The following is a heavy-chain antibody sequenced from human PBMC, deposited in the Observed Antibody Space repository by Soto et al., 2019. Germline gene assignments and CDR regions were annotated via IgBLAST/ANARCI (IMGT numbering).Heavy chain of an antibody. V-gene: IGHV1-8*01. D-gene: IGHD3-3*01. Sequence: QVQLVQSGAEVKKPGASVKVSCKASGYTFTSYDINWVRQATGQGLEWMGWMKPNSGNTGYEQKFQGRGTMTRNTSISKDYMELSSLRSEDTAVYYCARRIRFFGVVIKYWGQRTLVTVAS. J-gene: IGHJ4*02. CDR1: GYTFTSYD. CDR2: MKPNSGNT. CDR3: ARRIRFFGVVIKY.